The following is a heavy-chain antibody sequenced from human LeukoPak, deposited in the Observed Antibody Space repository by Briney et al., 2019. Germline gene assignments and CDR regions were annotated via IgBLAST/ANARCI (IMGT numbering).Heavy chain of an antibody. V-gene: IGHV3-48*04. J-gene: IGHJ4*02. CDR1: GFSFGRYG. Sequence: GGSRRLSGAASGFSFGRYGRRWFRQAPGKGLEWLSYIRSSDSATYYADSVKGRFTISRDNAKNSLYLQMDSLRVEDTAVYYCAKRADSSAHSFDYWGQGTLVTVSS. CDR3: AKRADSSAHSFDY. D-gene: IGHD3-22*01. CDR2: IRSSDSAT.